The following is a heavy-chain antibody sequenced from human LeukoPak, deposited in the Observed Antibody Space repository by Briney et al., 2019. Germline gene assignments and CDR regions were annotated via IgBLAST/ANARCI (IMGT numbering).Heavy chain of an antibody. J-gene: IGHJ4*02. CDR2: IYYSGST. D-gene: IGHD3-22*01. CDR1: GGSISSYY. CDR3: ARGYDSSGYYVVRD. Sequence: MASETLSLTCTVSGGSISSYYWSWIRQPPGKGLEWIGYIYYSGSTNYNPSLKSRVTISVDTSKNQFSLKLSSVTAADTAVYYCARGYDSSGYYVVRDWGQGTLVTVSS. V-gene: IGHV4-59*01.